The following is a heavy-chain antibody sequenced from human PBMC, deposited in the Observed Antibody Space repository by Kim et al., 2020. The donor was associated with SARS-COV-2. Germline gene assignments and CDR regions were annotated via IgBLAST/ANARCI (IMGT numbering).Heavy chain of an antibody. J-gene: IGHJ4*02. CDR3: ARGASCSYQERVLFD. CDR2: ISALGTRT. D-gene: IGHD1-1*01. Sequence: GGSLRLSCAASGFTFSGYALTWVRQAPGKGLDWVSAISALGTRTYYADSMRGRFTISRDSSKNTVFLQMNSLRAEDTAVYYCARGASCSYQERVLFDWGQGTLVTVSS. V-gene: IGHV3-23*01. CDR1: GFTFSGYA.